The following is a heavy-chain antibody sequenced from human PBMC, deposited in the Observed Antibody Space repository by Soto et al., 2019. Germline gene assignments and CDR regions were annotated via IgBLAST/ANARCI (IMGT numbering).Heavy chain of an antibody. CDR3: AGEGNARSLSN. D-gene: IGHD1-1*01. CDR1: GYIFTGYY. Sequence: QVQLVQSGAEVKKPGASVKVSCKASGYIFTGYYFYWVRQAPGQGPEWMGWINPNTGGTNYAQKFQGRVTMTRDTSISTAYMELSRLRSDDTAIYYCAGEGNARSLSNWGQGTLVTVSS. J-gene: IGHJ4*02. CDR2: INPNTGGT. V-gene: IGHV1-2*02.